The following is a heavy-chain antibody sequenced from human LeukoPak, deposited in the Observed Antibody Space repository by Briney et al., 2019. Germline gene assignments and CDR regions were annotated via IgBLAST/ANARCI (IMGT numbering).Heavy chain of an antibody. V-gene: IGHV1-2*02. CDR3: ARERERACAFDI. D-gene: IGHD1-26*01. CDR1: GGIFSSYA. J-gene: IGHJ3*02. CDR2: INPNSGGT. Sequence: GASVKVSCKASGGIFSSYAISWVRQAPGQGLEWMGWINPNSGGTNYAQKFQGRVTMTRDTSISTAYMELSRLRSDDTAVYYCARERERACAFDIWGQGTMVTVSS.